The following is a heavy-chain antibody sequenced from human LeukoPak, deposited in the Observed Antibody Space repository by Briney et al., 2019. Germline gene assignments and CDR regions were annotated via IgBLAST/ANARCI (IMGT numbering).Heavy chain of an antibody. CDR2: INHSGST. V-gene: IGHV4-34*01. Sequence: TSETLSLTCAVYGGSFSGYYWSWIRQPPGKGLEWIGEINHSGSTNYNPSLKSRVTISVDTSKNQFSLKLSSVTAADTAVYYCARGPSPLWFGELLFDYWGQGTLVTVSS. CDR3: ARGPSPLWFGELLFDY. D-gene: IGHD3-10*01. CDR1: GGSFSGYY. J-gene: IGHJ4*02.